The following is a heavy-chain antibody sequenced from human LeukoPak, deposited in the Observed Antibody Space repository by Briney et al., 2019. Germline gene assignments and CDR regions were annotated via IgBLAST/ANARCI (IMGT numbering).Heavy chain of an antibody. V-gene: IGHV3-23*01. J-gene: IGHJ2*01. Sequence: GGSLRLSCAASGFTFSNYAMSWVRQAPGKGLEWVSGISGSGGRTYYADSVKGRLTISRDNPKNTLYLQMDSLRAEDTAVYYCAKVGIRISLIVVVFTTADDWYFDLWGRGTLVTVSS. CDR1: GFTFSNYA. CDR3: AKVGIRISLIVVVFTTADDWYFDL. D-gene: IGHD3-22*01. CDR2: ISGSGGRT.